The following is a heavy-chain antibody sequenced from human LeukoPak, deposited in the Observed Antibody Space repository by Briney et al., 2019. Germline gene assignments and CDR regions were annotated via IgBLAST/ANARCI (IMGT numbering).Heavy chain of an antibody. D-gene: IGHD3-22*01. CDR2: IRSSTTTI. Sequence: GRCLRLSCAVSGFTFSGYSMKGVRQAPGKGLECVSYIRSSTTTIYHADSVKGRFTVSRDNAKNSLYLQMDSLRVEDTAVYYCATDREDYDSSGYYLSDAFDIWGQGTMVTVSS. CDR3: ATDREDYDSSGYYLSDAFDI. CDR1: GFTFSGYS. J-gene: IGHJ3*02. V-gene: IGHV3-48*01.